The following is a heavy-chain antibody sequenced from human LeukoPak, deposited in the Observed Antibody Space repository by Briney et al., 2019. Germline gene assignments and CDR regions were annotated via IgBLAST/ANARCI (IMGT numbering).Heavy chain of an antibody. CDR3: AGQYYDILTGYKYFNY. V-gene: IGHV4-30-2*01. CDR2: IYHSGST. CDR1: GGSISSGGYS. D-gene: IGHD3-9*01. J-gene: IGHJ4*02. Sequence: SETLSFTCAVSGGSISSGGYSWSWIRQPPGKGLEWIGYIYHSGSTYHNPSLKSRVTISVDRSKNQFSLKLSSVTAADTAVYYCAGQYYDILTGYKYFNYWGQGTLVTVSS.